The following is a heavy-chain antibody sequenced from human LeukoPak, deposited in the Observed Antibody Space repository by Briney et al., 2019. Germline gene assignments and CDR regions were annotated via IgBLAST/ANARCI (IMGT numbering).Heavy chain of an antibody. V-gene: IGHV3-74*01. D-gene: IGHD5-18*01. CDR2: INRGGSHT. J-gene: IGHJ4*02. CDR1: GILFRNYW. CDR3: ARGGGYSYGSFDY. Sequence: GGSVRLPCAAWGILFRNYWMHCLREARGGGLVCVSRINRGGSHTSYADCVKGRFTSSRDNAKNTLYLQMNSLRAEDTVVYYCARGGGYSYGSFDYWGQGTLVTVSS.